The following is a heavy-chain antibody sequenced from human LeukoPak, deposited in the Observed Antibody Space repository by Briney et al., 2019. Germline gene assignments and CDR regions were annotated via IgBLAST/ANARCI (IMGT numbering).Heavy chain of an antibody. CDR2: ISSNGGST. CDR3: ARVFYYDSSDTMGGFDY. D-gene: IGHD3-22*01. J-gene: IGHJ4*02. V-gene: IGHV3-64*01. Sequence: GGSLRLSCAASGFTFSSYAMHWVRQAPGKGLEYVSAISSNGGSTYYANSVKGRFTISRDNSKNTLYLQMGSLRAEDMAVYYCARVFYYDSSDTMGGFDYWGQGTLVTVSS. CDR1: GFTFSSYA.